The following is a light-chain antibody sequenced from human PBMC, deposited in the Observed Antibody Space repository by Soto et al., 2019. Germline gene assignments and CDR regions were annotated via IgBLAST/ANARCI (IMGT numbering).Light chain of an antibody. CDR2: DVT. CDR1: SSDAGGYDY. J-gene: IGLJ1*01. V-gene: IGLV2-14*01. Sequence: QSVLTQPASVSGSPGQSVTISCTGTSSDAGGYDYVSWYQHHPGKAPKLVIYDVTYRPSGVSDRFSGSKSANTASLTISGLQAEDEADYYCSSYTSSSTYVFGTGTKVTVL. CDR3: SSYTSSSTYV.